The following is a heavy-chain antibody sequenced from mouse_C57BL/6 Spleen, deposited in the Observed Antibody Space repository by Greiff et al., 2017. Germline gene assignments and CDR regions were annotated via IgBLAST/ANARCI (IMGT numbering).Heavy chain of an antibody. J-gene: IGHJ2*01. Sequence: DVQLVESGGGLVKPGGSLKLSCAASGFTFSDYGMHWVRQAPEKGLEWVAYISSGSSTIYYADTVKGRFTISRDNAKNTLFLQMTSLRSEDTAMYYCARPSYYYGSSSYYFDYWGQGTTLTVSS. D-gene: IGHD1-1*01. CDR2: ISSGSSTI. V-gene: IGHV5-17*01. CDR1: GFTFSDYG. CDR3: ARPSYYYGSSSYYFDY.